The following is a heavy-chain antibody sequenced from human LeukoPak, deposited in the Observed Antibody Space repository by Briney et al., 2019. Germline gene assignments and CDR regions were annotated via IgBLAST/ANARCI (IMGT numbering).Heavy chain of an antibody. CDR2: IYPGDSDT. CDR1: GYSFTSYW. Sequence: GESLQISCKGSGYSFTSYWIGWVRPMPGKGLEWMGIIYPGDSDTRYSPSFQGQVTISADKSISTAYLQWSSLKASDTAMYYCARLYYYDSSGYYYLGITNWFDPWGQGTLVTVSS. D-gene: IGHD3-22*01. V-gene: IGHV5-51*01. CDR3: ARLYYYDSSGYYYLGITNWFDP. J-gene: IGHJ5*02.